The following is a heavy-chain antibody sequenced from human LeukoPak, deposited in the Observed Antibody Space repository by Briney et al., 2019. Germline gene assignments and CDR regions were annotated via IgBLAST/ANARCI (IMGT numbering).Heavy chain of an antibody. CDR3: ARSSPLWFGELLSGWSLRDQYYFDY. J-gene: IGHJ4*02. D-gene: IGHD3-10*01. CDR1: GFTFSSYE. V-gene: IGHV3-48*03. CDR2: ISSSGSTI. Sequence: PGGSLRLSCAASGFTFSSYEMNWVRQAPGKGLEWVSYISSSGSTIYYADSVKGRFTISRDNAKNSLYLQMNSLRAEDTAVYYCARSSPLWFGELLSGWSLRDQYYFDYWGQGTLVTVSS.